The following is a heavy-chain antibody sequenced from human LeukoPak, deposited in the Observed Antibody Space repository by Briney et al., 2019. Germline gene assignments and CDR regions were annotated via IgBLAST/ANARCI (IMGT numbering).Heavy chain of an antibody. Sequence: GGSLRLSCAASGFIFSNYGMNWVRQAPGKGLEWVSGIDESGGSIYYADSVKGRFTISRDNSKNTLDLQMNSLRAEDTAVYYCARDYGSRGSSSYPFDNWSQGTLVTVSP. CDR2: IDESGGSI. D-gene: IGHD3-10*01. V-gene: IGHV3-23*01. CDR3: ARDYGSRGSSSYPFDN. J-gene: IGHJ4*02. CDR1: GFIFSNYG.